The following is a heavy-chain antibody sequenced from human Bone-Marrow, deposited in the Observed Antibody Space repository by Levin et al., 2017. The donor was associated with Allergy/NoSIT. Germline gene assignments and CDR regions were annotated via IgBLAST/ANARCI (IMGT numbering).Heavy chain of an antibody. CDR2: ISSSGGST. CDR3: AKESSGSSFAEDYFDY. V-gene: IGHV3-23*01. Sequence: PGGSLRLSCTTSGFTFSNYGVSWVRQAPGKGLYWVSGISSSGGSTYYSDSVRGRFTISRDNSKNTLYLQMNSLRVEDTAVYYCAKESSGSSFAEDYFDYWGQGTLVTVSS. J-gene: IGHJ4*02. D-gene: IGHD1-26*01. CDR1: GFTFSNYG.